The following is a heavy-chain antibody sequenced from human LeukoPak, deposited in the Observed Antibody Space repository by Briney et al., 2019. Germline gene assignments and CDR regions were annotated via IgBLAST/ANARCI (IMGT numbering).Heavy chain of an antibody. CDR1: GFTFSSCG. CDR3: AKYYYDSSDYLHYFDY. D-gene: IGHD3-22*01. Sequence: GGTLRLSCAASGFTFSSCGMSWVRQAPGKGLEWVSGISGSGDSTYYAGSVKGRFTISRDNSKNTLYLQMNSLRAEDTAVYYCAKYYYDSSDYLHYFDYWGQGTLVTVSS. V-gene: IGHV3-23*01. CDR2: ISGSGDST. J-gene: IGHJ4*02.